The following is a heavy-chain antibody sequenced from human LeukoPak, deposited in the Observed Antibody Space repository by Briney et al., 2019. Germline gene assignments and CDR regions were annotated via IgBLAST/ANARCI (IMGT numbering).Heavy chain of an antibody. V-gene: IGHV5-51*01. Sequence: GESLKISCRGSGYSFTSYWIGWVRQMPGKGLEWMGIIYPGDSDTRYSPSFRGQVTISADKSISTAYLQWSSLKASDTAMYYCARPTRSHDYVAFDIWGQGTMVTVSS. CDR2: IYPGDSDT. D-gene: IGHD3-16*01. CDR3: ARPTRSHDYVAFDI. J-gene: IGHJ3*02. CDR1: GYSFTSYW.